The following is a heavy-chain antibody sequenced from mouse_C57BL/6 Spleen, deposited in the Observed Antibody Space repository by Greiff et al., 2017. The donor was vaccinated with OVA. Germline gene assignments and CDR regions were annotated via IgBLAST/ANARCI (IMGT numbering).Heavy chain of an antibody. J-gene: IGHJ2*01. CDR1: GYTFTDYY. D-gene: IGHD4-1*01. CDR2: INPYNGGT. V-gene: IGHV1-19*01. Sequence: VQLQQSGPVLVKPGASVKMSCKASGYTFTDYYMNWVKQSHGKSLEWIGVINPYNGGTSYNQKFKGKATLTVDTSSSTAYMELNSLTSEDSAVDYGANRLGPRGPFLDYWGQGTTLTVSS. CDR3: ANRLGPRGPFLDY.